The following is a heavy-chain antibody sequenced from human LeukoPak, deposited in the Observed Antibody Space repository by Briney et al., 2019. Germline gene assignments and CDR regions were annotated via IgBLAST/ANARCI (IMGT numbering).Heavy chain of an antibody. J-gene: IGHJ4*02. CDR1: GFTFSGYE. Sequence: QAVGCLKLSCAASGFTFSGYEMNWVRQAPGKGLEWVSYISSSGRIIYYADSVKGRFTISRDNAKNSLYLQMNSLGAEDTAVYYCAKDLTPALTMIVVVNPPAFDYWGQGTLVTVSS. CDR2: ISSSGRII. D-gene: IGHD3-22*01. CDR3: AKDLTPALTMIVVVNPPAFDY. V-gene: IGHV3-48*03.